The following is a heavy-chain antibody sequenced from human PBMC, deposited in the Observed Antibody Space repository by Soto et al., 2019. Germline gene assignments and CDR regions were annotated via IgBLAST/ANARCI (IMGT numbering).Heavy chain of an antibody. V-gene: IGHV3-53*01. CDR2: IYSGGST. Sequence: EVQLVESGGGLIQPGGSLRLSCAASGFTVSSNYMSWVRQAPGKGLEWVSVIYSGGSTYYADSVKGRFTISRDNSKNPLYLQMNSLRAEDTAVYYCARDRGAGADFSLNWGQGTLVTVSS. D-gene: IGHD6-19*01. CDR3: ARDRGAGADFSLN. CDR1: GFTVSSNY. J-gene: IGHJ4*02.